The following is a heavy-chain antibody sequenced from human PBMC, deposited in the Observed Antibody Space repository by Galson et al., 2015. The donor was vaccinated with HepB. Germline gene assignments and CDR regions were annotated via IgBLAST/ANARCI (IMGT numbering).Heavy chain of an antibody. D-gene: IGHD3-16*01. V-gene: IGHV3-21*01. CDR2: ISSSSSYI. Sequence: SLRLSCAASGFTFSSYSMNWVRQAPGTGLEWVSSISSSSSYIYYADSVKGRFTISRDNAKNSLYLQMNSLRAEDTAVYYCARGTYDSLLVVAFDIWGQGTMVTVSS. J-gene: IGHJ3*02. CDR3: ARGTYDSLLVVAFDI. CDR1: GFTFSSYS.